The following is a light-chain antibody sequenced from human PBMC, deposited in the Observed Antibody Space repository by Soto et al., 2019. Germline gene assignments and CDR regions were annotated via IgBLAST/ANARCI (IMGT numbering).Light chain of an antibody. Sequence: EIVLTQSPGTLSLSPGERATLSCRASQSVSSNYLAWYQQKPGQAPRLLIYGASSRATGIPARFSGSGSGTDFTLTISSLEPEDFAVYYCQQRSNWPPWTFGQGTKVDI. CDR2: GAS. CDR1: QSVSSNY. J-gene: IGKJ1*01. V-gene: IGKV3D-20*02. CDR3: QQRSNWPPWT.